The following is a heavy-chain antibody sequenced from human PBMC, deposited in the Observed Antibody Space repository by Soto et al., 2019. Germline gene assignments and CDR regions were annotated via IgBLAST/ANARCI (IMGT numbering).Heavy chain of an antibody. Sequence: AGGSLRLSCAASGFTFSSYGMHWVRQAPGKGLEWVAVISYDGSNKYYADSVKGRFTISRDNSKNTLYLQMNSLRAEDTAVYYCAKDFYSEWLVGNGYYYYGMDVWGQGTTVTV. V-gene: IGHV3-30*18. J-gene: IGHJ6*02. CDR1: GFTFSSYG. CDR2: ISYDGSNK. D-gene: IGHD6-19*01. CDR3: AKDFYSEWLVGNGYYYYGMDV.